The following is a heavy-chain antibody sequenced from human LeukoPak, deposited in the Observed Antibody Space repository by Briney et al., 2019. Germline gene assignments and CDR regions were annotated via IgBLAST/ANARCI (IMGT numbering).Heavy chain of an antibody. V-gene: IGHV4-34*01. Sequence: SETLSLTCAVYGGSFSGYYWSWIRQPPGKGLEWIGEINHSGSTNYNPPLRSRVTISLDTSKNQFSLKLSSVTAADTAVYYCAREAGTDYYYMDVWGKGTTVTVSS. J-gene: IGHJ6*03. CDR2: INHSGST. D-gene: IGHD6-19*01. CDR1: GGSFSGYY. CDR3: AREAGTDYYYMDV.